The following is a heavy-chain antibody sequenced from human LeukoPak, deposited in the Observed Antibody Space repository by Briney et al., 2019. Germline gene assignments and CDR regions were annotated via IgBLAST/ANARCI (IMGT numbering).Heavy chain of an antibody. Sequence: SETLSLTCTVSGGSISSYYWSWIRQPPGKGLEWIGYIYYSGSTNYNPSLKSRVTISVDTSKNQFSLKLSSVTAADTAVYYCARDHYGSGSYGVDPWGQGTLVTVSS. V-gene: IGHV4-59*01. CDR3: ARDHYGSGSYGVDP. CDR1: GGSISSYY. J-gene: IGHJ5*02. D-gene: IGHD3-10*01. CDR2: IYYSGST.